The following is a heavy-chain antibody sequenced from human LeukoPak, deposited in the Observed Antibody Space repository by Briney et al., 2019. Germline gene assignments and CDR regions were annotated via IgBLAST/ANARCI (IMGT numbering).Heavy chain of an antibody. CDR2: IYTSGST. D-gene: IGHD3-10*01. CDR1: GDSISSGNFY. V-gene: IGHV4-61*02. Sequence: SETLSLTCTVSGDSISSGNFYWSWIRQPAGKGLEWIGRIYTSGSTNYNPSLKSRVTISVDTSKNQFSLKLSSVTAADTAVYYCARGKDGSGSYVAYWGQGTLVTVSS. J-gene: IGHJ4*02. CDR3: ARGKDGSGSYVAY.